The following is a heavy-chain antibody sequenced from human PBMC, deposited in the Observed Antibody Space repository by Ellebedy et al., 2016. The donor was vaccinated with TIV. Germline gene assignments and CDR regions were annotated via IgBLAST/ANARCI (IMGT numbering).Heavy chain of an antibody. CDR3: AREYCSGGSCYAVFCIDP. CDR2: ISSSGSTV. Sequence: GGSLRLSCAASGVSVSSSDMSWIRQAPGKGLEWIAYISSSGSTVFYADSVKGRFTLSRDNAKNSLYLQMNSLRAEDTAVYYCAREYCSGGSCYAVFCIDPWGQGTLVTVSS. J-gene: IGHJ5*02. CDR1: GVSVSSSD. V-gene: IGHV3-11*01. D-gene: IGHD2-15*01.